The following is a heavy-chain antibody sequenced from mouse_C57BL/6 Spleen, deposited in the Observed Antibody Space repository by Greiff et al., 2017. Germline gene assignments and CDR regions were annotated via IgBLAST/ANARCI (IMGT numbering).Heavy chain of an antibody. D-gene: IGHD3-2*02. J-gene: IGHJ2*01. CDR1: GFNIKDYY. Sequence: EVQGVESGAELVKPGASVKLSCTASGFNIKDYYMHWVKQRTEQGLEWIGRIAPEDGETKSAPKFQGKATITADTSSNTAYLQLSSPTSEDTAVYYCALDSSGYPSSFDYWGQGTPLTVSS. CDR2: IAPEDGET. CDR3: ALDSSGYPSSFDY. V-gene: IGHV14-2*01.